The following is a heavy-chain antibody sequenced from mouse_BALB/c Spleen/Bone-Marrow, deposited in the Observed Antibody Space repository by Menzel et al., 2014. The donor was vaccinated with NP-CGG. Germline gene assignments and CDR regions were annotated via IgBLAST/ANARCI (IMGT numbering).Heavy chain of an antibody. J-gene: IGHJ4*01. CDR2: MWAGGDT. CDR1: GFSLTSYG. Sequence: QVQLQQSGPGLVAPSQSLSITCTVSGFSLTSYGVHWVRQPPGKGLEWLGVMWAGGDTNYNSALMSRLSIIKDNSKSQVFLKMNSLQADDTAMYYCAREGGWLLRNYYAMDYWGQGTSVTVSS. CDR3: AREGGWLLRNYYAMDY. V-gene: IGHV2-9*02. D-gene: IGHD2-3*01.